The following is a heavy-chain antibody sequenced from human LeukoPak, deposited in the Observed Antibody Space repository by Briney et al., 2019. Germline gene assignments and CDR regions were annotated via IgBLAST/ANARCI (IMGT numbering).Heavy chain of an antibody. CDR1: GFTFSSCA. D-gene: IGHD1-1*01. J-gene: IGHJ4*02. V-gene: IGHV3-30-3*01. CDR3: AKGVSRGVDPTGLEY. CDR2: ISYDGSNK. Sequence: GGSLRLSCAASGFTFSSCAMHWVRQAPGKGLEWVAVISYDGSNKCYADSVKGRFTISRDISKNTLYLQTNSMRPEDTAVYYCAKGVSRGVDPTGLEYWGQGTLVTVSS.